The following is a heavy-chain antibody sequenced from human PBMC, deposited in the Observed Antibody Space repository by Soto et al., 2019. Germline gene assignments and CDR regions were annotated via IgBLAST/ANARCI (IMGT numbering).Heavy chain of an antibody. CDR2: FGIDSVT. Sequence: EVQLLEAGGGLIQPGGSLRLSCATSGFTFSNYAMSWVRQAPGKGLEWVSVFGIDSVTYYADSVRGRFTISRDNSMKTLYLQMNSLRAEDTALYYCAKARGSFDHTGPDQWGQGTPVTVSS. J-gene: IGHJ4*02. CDR1: GFTFSNYA. D-gene: IGHD2-8*02. V-gene: IGHV3-23*01. CDR3: AKARGSFDHTGPDQ.